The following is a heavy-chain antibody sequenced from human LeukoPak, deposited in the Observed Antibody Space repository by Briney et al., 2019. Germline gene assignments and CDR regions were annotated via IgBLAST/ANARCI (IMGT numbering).Heavy chain of an antibody. V-gene: IGHV3-30*02. D-gene: IGHD3-22*01. Sequence: SGGSLRLSCAASGFTFSSYGMHWVRQAPGKGLEWVAFIRYDGSNKYYADSVKGRFTISRDNSKNTLYLQMNSLRAEDTAVYYCVKDSGYYDTTGKGWFDFWGQGTLVTVSS. CDR2: IRYDGSNK. J-gene: IGHJ5*01. CDR3: VKDSGYYDTTGKGWFDF. CDR1: GFTFSSYG.